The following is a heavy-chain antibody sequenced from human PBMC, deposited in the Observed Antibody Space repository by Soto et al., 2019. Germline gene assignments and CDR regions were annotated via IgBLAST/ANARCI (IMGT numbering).Heavy chain of an antibody. V-gene: IGHV3-21*06. CDR1: GFTFTRYS. Sequence: GGSLRLSCAASGFTFTRYSMNWVRQAPGKGLEWVSSISSTTNYIYYGDSMKGRFTISRDNAKNSLYLEMNSPRAEDTAVYYCARESEDLTSNFDYWGQGTLVTVSS. J-gene: IGHJ4*02. CDR3: ARESEDLTSNFDY. CDR2: ISSTTNYI.